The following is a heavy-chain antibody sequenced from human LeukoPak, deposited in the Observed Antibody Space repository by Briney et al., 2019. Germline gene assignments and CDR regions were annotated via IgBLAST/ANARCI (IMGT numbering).Heavy chain of an antibody. D-gene: IGHD2-2*01. CDR2: IYYSGNT. V-gene: IGHV4-39*01. CDR1: GVPINSRDYY. J-gene: IGHJ4*02. Sequence: PSETLSLTCSVSGVPINSRDYYWNWIRQPPGMGLEWIGSIYYSGNTYYNPSLQSRATISVDTSRDYFSLTLSSVTAADTALYFCSRGAMTAKPADFWGQGTLVTVSS. CDR3: SRGAMTAKPADF.